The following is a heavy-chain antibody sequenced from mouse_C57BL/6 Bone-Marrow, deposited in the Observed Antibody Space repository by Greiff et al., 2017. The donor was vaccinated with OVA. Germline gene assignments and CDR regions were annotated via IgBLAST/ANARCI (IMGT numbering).Heavy chain of an antibody. V-gene: IGHV1-72*01. Sequence: QVQLQQSGAELVKPGASVKLSCKASGYTFTSYWMHWVKQRPGRGLEWIGRIDPNSGGTKYNEKFKSKATLTVDKPASTAYMQLSSLTSEDSAVYYCASGYGNLDWYFDVWGTGTTVTVSS. CDR1: GYTFTSYW. D-gene: IGHD2-1*01. CDR3: ASGYGNLDWYFDV. J-gene: IGHJ1*03. CDR2: IDPNSGGT.